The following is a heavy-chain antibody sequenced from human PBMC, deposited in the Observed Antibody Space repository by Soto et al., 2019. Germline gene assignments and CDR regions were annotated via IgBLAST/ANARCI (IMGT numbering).Heavy chain of an antibody. CDR3: ARVGNGVSHFYYLVV. V-gene: IGHV5-51*01. J-gene: IGHJ6*03. CDR1: GDTFPTYW. Sequence: PGESLKISYGDYGDTFPTYWVAWARQMPGKGLEWMGIFYPDDSDTRYNPSFQGQVTISADKSIRTAYLQWNSLKASDTAMYFWARVGNGVSHFYYLVVWGQGTPVTV. D-gene: IGHD2-8*01. CDR2: FYPDDSDT.